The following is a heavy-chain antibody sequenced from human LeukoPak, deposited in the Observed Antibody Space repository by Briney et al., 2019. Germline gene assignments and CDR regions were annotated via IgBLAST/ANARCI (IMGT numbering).Heavy chain of an antibody. CDR2: FSGSGVST. Sequence: GGSLRLSCAASGFTFSSYAMSWVRQAPGKGLEGVSAFSGSGVSTYYADSVKERFTISRDNSKNALYLQMNSLRAEDTAVYYCAKDLVPRGAFDIWGQGTMVTVSS. CDR3: AKDLVPRGAFDI. V-gene: IGHV3-23*01. D-gene: IGHD3-10*01. CDR1: GFTFSSYA. J-gene: IGHJ3*02.